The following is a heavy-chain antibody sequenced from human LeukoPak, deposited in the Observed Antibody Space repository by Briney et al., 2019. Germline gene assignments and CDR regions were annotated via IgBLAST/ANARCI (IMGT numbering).Heavy chain of an antibody. CDR2: INHSGST. J-gene: IGHJ4*02. CDR1: GGSFSGYY. V-gene: IGHV4-34*01. Sequence: SETLSLTCAVYGGSFSGYYWSWIRRPPGKGLEWIGEINHSGSTNYNPSLKSRVTISVDTSKNQFSLKLSSVTAADTAVYYCARGVGATTREYFDYWGQGTLVTVSS. CDR3: ARGVGATTREYFDY. D-gene: IGHD1-26*01.